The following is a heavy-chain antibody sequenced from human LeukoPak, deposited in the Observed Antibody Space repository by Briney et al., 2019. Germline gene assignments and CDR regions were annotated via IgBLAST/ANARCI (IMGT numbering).Heavy chain of an antibody. D-gene: IGHD1-14*01. Sequence: GGSLRLSCAASGFTFSSYSMNWVRQAPGKGLEWVSSISSSSSYIYYADSVKGRFTISRDNAKNSLYLQMNSLRAEDMALYYCAKDRGSGTGYFDYWGQGTLVTVSS. J-gene: IGHJ4*02. V-gene: IGHV3-21*04. CDR3: AKDRGSGTGYFDY. CDR2: ISSSSSYI. CDR1: GFTFSSYS.